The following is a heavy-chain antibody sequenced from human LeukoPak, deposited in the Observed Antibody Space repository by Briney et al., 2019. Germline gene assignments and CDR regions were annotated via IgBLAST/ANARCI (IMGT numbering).Heavy chain of an antibody. CDR3: ARVPKYRRGGYYYYDGMDV. Sequence: GGSLSLLCGVCGFLFSVFYMSWIREAPGRGRVWVSYISNRGSTIYYADSVKGRFTISRDNAKNSLYLQMNSLTAEDTAGYHCARVPKYRRGGYYYYDGMDVWGEGTTVTVSS. V-gene: IGHV3-11*01. CDR1: GFLFSVFY. D-gene: IGHD6-6*01. J-gene: IGHJ6*04. CDR2: ISNRGSTI.